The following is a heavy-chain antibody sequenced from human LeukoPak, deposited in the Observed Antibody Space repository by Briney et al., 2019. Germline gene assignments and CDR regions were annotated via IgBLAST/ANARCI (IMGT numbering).Heavy chain of an antibody. CDR3: ARARAGYSYVPLDYYFDY. CDR1: GGSISSGDYY. D-gene: IGHD5-18*01. CDR2: IYYSGST. J-gene: IGHJ4*02. V-gene: IGHV4-30-4*01. Sequence: PSQTLSLTCTVSGGSISSGDYYWSWIRQPPGKGLESIGYIYYSGSTYYNPSLKSRVTISVDTSKNQFSLKLSSVTAADTAVYYCARARAGYSYVPLDYYFDYWGQGTLVTVSS.